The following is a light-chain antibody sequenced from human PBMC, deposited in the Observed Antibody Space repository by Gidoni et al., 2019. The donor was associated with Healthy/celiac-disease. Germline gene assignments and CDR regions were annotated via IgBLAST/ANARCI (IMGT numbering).Light chain of an antibody. CDR2: DAS. J-gene: IGKJ2*01. Sequence: EIVLTQSPATLSVSPGERATLSCRASQSVSSYLAWYQQKPGQAPRLLIYDASNRATGIPARFSGSGSGTDFTLTISSLEPEDFAVYYCQQRSNGYTFGQGTKLEIK. V-gene: IGKV3-11*01. CDR1: QSVSSY. CDR3: QQRSNGYT.